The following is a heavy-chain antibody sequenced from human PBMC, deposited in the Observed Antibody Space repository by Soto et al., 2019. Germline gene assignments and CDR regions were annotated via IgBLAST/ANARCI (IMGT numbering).Heavy chain of an antibody. Sequence: GGSLRLSCAASGFTFSSYSMNWVRQAPGKGLEWVSYISSNSSTTYYADSVKGRFTISRDNSKNSLYLQMTSLRAEDTAVYYCARELSWSGKDYWGQGTQVTVSS. CDR3: ARELSWSGKDY. CDR1: GFTFSSYS. CDR2: ISSNSSTT. D-gene: IGHD3-10*01. J-gene: IGHJ4*02. V-gene: IGHV3-48*01.